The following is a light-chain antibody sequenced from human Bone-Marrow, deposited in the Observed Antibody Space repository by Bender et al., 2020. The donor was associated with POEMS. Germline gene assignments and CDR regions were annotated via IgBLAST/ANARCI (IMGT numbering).Light chain of an antibody. CDR2: GNT. J-gene: IGLJ3*02. V-gene: IGLV1-50*01. CDR3: SSWDDSLSGWV. CDR1: RSNIGAGYD. Sequence: SMLTQPPSVSGAPGQRVTISCTGGRSNIGAGYDVHWYQHFPGAAPTLLIYGNTNRPSEVSDRFSGSKSGTSASLAISDIQSEDEGDYYCSSWDDSLSGWVFGGGTKLTVL.